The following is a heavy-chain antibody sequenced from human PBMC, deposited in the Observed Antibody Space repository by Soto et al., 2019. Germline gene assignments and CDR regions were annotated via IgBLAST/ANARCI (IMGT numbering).Heavy chain of an antibody. CDR2: ISYDGSNK. D-gene: IGHD3-10*01. CDR1: GFTLSSNG. Sequence: GSLRLPCAASGFTLSSNGMHWVRQAPGKGLEWVAVISYDGSNKYYADSVKGRFTISRDNSKNTLYLQMNRLRAEDTSVYYCAKDRYYGSGSYYHVMDVWGQGTTVTVSS. V-gene: IGHV3-30*18. J-gene: IGHJ6*02. CDR3: AKDRYYGSGSYYHVMDV.